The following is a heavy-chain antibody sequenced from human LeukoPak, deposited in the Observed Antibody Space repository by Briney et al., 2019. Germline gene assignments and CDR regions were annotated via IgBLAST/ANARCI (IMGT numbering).Heavy chain of an antibody. Sequence: PGGSLRLSCAASGFTFSTYAMSWVRQAPGKGLEWVSGFSGSGGFTYHADSVKGRFTISRDNSKNTLYLQMNSLRAEDTAVYYCARNGYSSSWYRNWGQGTLVTVSS. V-gene: IGHV3-23*01. D-gene: IGHD6-13*01. J-gene: IGHJ4*02. CDR2: FSGSGGFT. CDR3: ARNGYSSSWYRN. CDR1: GFTFSTYA.